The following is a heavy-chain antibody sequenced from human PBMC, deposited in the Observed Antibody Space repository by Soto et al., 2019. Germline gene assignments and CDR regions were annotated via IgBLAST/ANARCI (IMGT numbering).Heavy chain of an antibody. Sequence: EVQLVESGGGLVQPGGSLRLSCAASGFTFSTYWMHWVRQAPGKGLVWVSRINSDGSTTTYADSVKGRFTISRDNAKNTLYLQMNSLRAEDTAVYFCATVGTGSYNWLDPWGQGTLVTASS. J-gene: IGHJ5*02. CDR1: GFTFSTYW. D-gene: IGHD1-26*01. V-gene: IGHV3-74*01. CDR3: ATVGTGSYNWLDP. CDR2: INSDGSTT.